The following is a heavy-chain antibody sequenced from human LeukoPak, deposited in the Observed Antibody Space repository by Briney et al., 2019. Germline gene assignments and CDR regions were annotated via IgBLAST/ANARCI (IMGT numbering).Heavy chain of an antibody. CDR3: ATPAAGPGAEYSLY. CDR1: GFTFSSYA. J-gene: IGHJ1*01. D-gene: IGHD6-13*01. CDR2: ISYDGSNK. Sequence: GGSLRLSCAASGFTFSSYAMHWVRQAPGKGLEWVAVISYDGSNKYYADSVKGRFTLSRDNSKNTLYLQMNSLKVEDTAVYYCATPAAGPGAEYSLYWGQGTLVIVSS. V-gene: IGHV3-30-3*01.